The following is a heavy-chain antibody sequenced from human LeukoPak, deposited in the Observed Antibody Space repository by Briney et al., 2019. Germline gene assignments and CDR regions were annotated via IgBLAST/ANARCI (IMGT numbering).Heavy chain of an antibody. CDR3: TTYPIVAYSNSGSYYFYYYYYMDV. D-gene: IGHD1-26*01. CDR2: INTNTGNP. J-gene: IGHJ6*03. CDR1: GYTFTSYA. Sequence: ASVKVSCKASGYTFTSYAMNWVRQAPGQGLEWMGWINTNTGNPTYAQGFTGRFVFSLDTSVSTAYLQVSSLKAEDTAVYYCTTYPIVAYSNSGSYYFYYYYYMDVWGKGTTVTVSS. V-gene: IGHV7-4-1*02.